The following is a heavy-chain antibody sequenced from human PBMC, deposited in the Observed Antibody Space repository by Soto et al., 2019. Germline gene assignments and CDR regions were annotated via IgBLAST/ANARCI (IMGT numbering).Heavy chain of an antibody. Sequence: SCVGSGYTFSRNWMTWVRQAPGKGLEWVANIRQDGSEINYVDSVKGRFTISRDNTKNSLYLQMNSLRAEDTAIYYCAREVVVSRGASYFGYWGPGTPVTVSS. CDR2: IRQDGSEI. D-gene: IGHD2-2*01. CDR3: AREVVVSRGASYFGY. CDR1: GYTFSRNW. V-gene: IGHV3-7*04. J-gene: IGHJ4*02.